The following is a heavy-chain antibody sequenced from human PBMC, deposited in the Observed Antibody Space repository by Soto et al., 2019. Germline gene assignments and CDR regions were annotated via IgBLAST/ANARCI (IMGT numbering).Heavy chain of an antibody. CDR3: ARDRLLLFGELSFYYYGMDV. Sequence: SETLSLTCTVSGGSVSSGSYYWSWIRQPPGKGLEWIGYIYYSGSTNYNPSLKSRVTISVDTSKNQFSLKLSSVTAADTAVYYCARDRLLLFGELSFYYYGMDVWGQGTTVTVSS. CDR2: IYYSGST. D-gene: IGHD3-10*01. J-gene: IGHJ6*02. CDR1: GGSVSSGSYY. V-gene: IGHV4-61*01.